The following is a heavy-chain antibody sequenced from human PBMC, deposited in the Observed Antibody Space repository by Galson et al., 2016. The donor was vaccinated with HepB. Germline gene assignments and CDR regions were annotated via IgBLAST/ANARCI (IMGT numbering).Heavy chain of an antibody. CDR2: ISGSGTGT. Sequence: SLRLSCAASGFTFTTYSLTWVRQAPGKGLEWVSAISGSGTGTWYADSVKGRFTISRDNSRNTLYLQLNSLRAEDTALYYCAKGTSGNSGPTLDYWGQGTVVTVSS. D-gene: IGHD2/OR15-2a*01. CDR3: AKGTSGNSGPTLDY. V-gene: IGHV3-23*01. J-gene: IGHJ4*02. CDR1: GFTFTTYS.